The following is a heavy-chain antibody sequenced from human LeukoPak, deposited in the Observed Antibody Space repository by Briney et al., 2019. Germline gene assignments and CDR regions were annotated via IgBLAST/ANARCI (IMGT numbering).Heavy chain of an antibody. D-gene: IGHD6-13*01. Sequence: PGGSLRLSCAASGFTFSSYAVSWVRQAPGKGLEWVSAISGSGGSTCYADSVKGRFTISRDNSKNTLYLQMNSLRAEDTAVYYCAKENGYSSSCFDYWGQGTLVTVSS. J-gene: IGHJ4*02. CDR1: GFTFSSYA. CDR2: ISGSGGST. CDR3: AKENGYSSSCFDY. V-gene: IGHV3-23*01.